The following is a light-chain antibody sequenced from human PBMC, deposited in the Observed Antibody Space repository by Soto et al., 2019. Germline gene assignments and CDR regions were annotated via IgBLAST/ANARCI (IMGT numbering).Light chain of an antibody. CDR1: QSINGW. CDR3: QPDQHSPWS. Sequence: DIQMTQSPSTLSASVGARVTITCRASQSINGWLVWYQQKPGKAPKLLIYDASNLEGGVPSRFSGSGSGTEFTLPITNLQPDDFATYHSQPDQHSPWSFGQGTMVEIK. J-gene: IGKJ1*01. V-gene: IGKV1-5*01. CDR2: DAS.